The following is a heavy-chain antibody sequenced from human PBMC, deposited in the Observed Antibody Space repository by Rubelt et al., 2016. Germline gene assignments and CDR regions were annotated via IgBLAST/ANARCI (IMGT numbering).Heavy chain of an antibody. CDR3: ARDIYAGYLDY. J-gene: IGHJ4*02. V-gene: IGHV3-21*01. D-gene: IGHD2/OR15-2a*01. CDR1: GFTFSSYS. Sequence: EVQLVESGGGLVKPGESLRLSCAASGFTFSSYSMNWVRQAPGQGLEWVSSISRSGTSIYYADSVRGRFTISRDKAKDSRYLQMNSLRAEETAVYYCARDIYAGYLDYWGQGTLVTVSA. CDR2: ISRSGTSI.